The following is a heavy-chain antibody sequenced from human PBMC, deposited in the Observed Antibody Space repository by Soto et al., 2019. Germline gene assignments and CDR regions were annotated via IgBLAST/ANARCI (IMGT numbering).Heavy chain of an antibody. J-gene: IGHJ6*03. CDR2: IRSKAYGGTT. V-gene: IGHV3-49*03. D-gene: IGHD2-2*01. CDR3: TRHPRYCSSTSCYGDYYYYMDV. CDR1: GFTFGDYA. Sequence: GGSLRLSCTVSGFTFGDYAMSWFRQAPGKGLEWVGFIRSKAYGGTTEYAASVKGRFTISRDDSKSIAYLQMNSLKTEDTAIYYCTRHPRYCSSTSCYGDYYYYMDVWGKGTTVTVSS.